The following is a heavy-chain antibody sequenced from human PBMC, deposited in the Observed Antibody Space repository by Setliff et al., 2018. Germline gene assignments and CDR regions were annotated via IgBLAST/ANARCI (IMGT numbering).Heavy chain of an antibody. CDR2: IIGSGIST. Sequence: GGSLRLSCAASGFSFSSYAMSWVRQAPGKGLEWVSSIIGSGISTNYADSVKGRFTISRDNSKNTFDLQMNSLRAEDTAVYYCRVWIGDLSRDFWGRGTLVTVSS. D-gene: IGHD3-10*01. V-gene: IGHV3-23*01. CDR3: RVWIGDLSRDF. CDR1: GFSFSSYA. J-gene: IGHJ4*02.